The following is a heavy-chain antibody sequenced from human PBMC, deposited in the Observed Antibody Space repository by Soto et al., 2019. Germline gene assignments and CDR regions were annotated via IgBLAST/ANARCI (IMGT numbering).Heavy chain of an antibody. CDR1: VYTFNSYG. J-gene: IGHJ3*02. CDR2: ISAYNGNT. D-gene: IGHD2-21*01. CDR3: AREGLGAIDSPFDI. V-gene: IGHV1-18*01. Sequence: ASVTVSCKASVYTFNSYGISWVRQAPGQGLEWMGWISAYNGNTNYAQKLQGRVTMTTDTSTSTAYMELRSLRSDDTAVYYCAREGLGAIDSPFDIWGQGTMVTVSS.